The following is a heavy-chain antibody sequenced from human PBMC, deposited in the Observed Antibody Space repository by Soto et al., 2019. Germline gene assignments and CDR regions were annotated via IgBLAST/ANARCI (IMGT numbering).Heavy chain of an antibody. Sequence: SQTLSLTCAISGDGVSSNSAAWNCISQSPSRGLEWLGRTYYRSKWYNDYAVSVKSRITINPDTSKNQFSLQLNSVTPEDTAVYYCARDFVLGNVDPFDYWGQGTLVTVSS. J-gene: IGHJ4*02. CDR3: ARDFVLGNVDPFDY. CDR1: GDGVSSNSAA. CDR2: TYYRSKWYN. V-gene: IGHV6-1*01. D-gene: IGHD1-1*01.